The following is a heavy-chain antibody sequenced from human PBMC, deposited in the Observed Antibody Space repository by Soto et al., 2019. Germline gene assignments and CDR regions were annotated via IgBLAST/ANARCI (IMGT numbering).Heavy chain of an antibody. CDR3: ARDPTYYDILTGYTSGGMDV. V-gene: IGHV3-33*01. CDR2: IWYDGSNK. D-gene: IGHD3-9*01. J-gene: IGHJ6*02. CDR1: GFTFSSYG. Sequence: VGSLRLSCAASGFTFSSYGMHWVRQAPGKGLEWVAVIWYDGSNKYYADSVKGRFTISRDNSKNTLYLQMNSLRAEDTAVYYCARDPTYYDILTGYTSGGMDVWGQGTTVTVSS.